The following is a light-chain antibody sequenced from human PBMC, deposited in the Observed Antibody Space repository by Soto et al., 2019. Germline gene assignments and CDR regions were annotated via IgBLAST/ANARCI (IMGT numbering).Light chain of an antibody. CDR3: QHRSEWPVS. J-gene: IGKJ5*01. CDR2: DVS. CDR1: QSVDSY. Sequence: EIVLTQSPATLSLSPGERATLSCRASQSVDSYLAWYQQKPGQAPRLLISDVSNRATGIPARFSGSGSGTDFTLSISSLEPEDFAVYYCQHRSEWPVSFGQGTRLEIK. V-gene: IGKV3-11*01.